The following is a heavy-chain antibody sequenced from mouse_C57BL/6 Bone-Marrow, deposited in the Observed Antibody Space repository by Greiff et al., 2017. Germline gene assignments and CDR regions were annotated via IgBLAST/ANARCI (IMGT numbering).Heavy chain of an antibody. Sequence: EVQLMESGGGLVQPGGSLKLSCTASGFDFSRYWMSWVRRAPGKGLEWIGEINPDSSTINYAPSLKDKFSISRDKAKNTLYLQMSKVRSEDTAVYYGARLCDCGYAMDDWGQGTTLTVSS. V-gene: IGHV4-1*01. D-gene: IGHD2-4*01. J-gene: IGHJ4*01. CDR1: GFDFSRYW. CDR2: INPDSSTI. CDR3: ARLCDCGYAMDD.